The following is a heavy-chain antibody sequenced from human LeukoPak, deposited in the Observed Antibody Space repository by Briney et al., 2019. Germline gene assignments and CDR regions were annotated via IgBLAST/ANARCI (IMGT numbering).Heavy chain of an antibody. CDR2: ISGTGSST. V-gene: IGHV3-23*01. J-gene: IGHJ5*02. CDR3: AKASVAIPQYCNS. D-gene: IGHD2-2*02. CDR1: GFTFGNYA. Sequence: GGSLRLSCEASGFTFGNYAMNWVRQAPGKGLEWVSTISGTGSSTYYADSAKGRFTISRDNSKDTLFLQLNSLTAADTAMYFCAKASVAIPQYCNSWGQGALVTVSS.